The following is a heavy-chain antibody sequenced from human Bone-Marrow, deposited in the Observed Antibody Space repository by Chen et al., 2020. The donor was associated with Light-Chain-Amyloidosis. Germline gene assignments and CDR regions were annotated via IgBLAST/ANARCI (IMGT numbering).Heavy chain of an antibody. J-gene: IGHJ5*02. Sequence: QLQLQESGPGLVKPSETLSLTCTVSGDSISSSNYYWGWIRPPPGKGLEWIGSTYYRGSTHYDPSLTSRVTLSVATSKNQFSLKLSSVTAADTAVYYCAGWDFWGGFYPNPWGQGTLVTVSS. V-gene: IGHV4-39*01. CDR1: GDSISSSNYY. CDR3: AGWDFWGGFYPNP. D-gene: IGHD3-3*01. CDR2: TYYRGST.